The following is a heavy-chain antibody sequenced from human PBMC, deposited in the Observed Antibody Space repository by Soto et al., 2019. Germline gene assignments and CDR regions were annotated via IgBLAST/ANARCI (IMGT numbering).Heavy chain of an antibody. J-gene: IGHJ6*02. CDR2: ISAYNGNT. V-gene: IGHV1-18*01. CDR1: GYTFTSYG. D-gene: IGHD1-1*01. CDR3: ARVPGTTGFLVTAYGMDV. Sequence: GASVKVSCKASGYTFTSYGISWVRQAPGQGLEWMGWISAYNGNTNYAQKLQGRVTMTTDTSTSTAYMELRSLRSDDTAVYYCARVPGTTGFLVTAYGMDVWGQGTTVTVSS.